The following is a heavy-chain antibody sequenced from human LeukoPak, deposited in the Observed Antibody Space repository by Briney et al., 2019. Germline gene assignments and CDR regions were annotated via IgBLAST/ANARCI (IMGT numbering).Heavy chain of an antibody. V-gene: IGHV4-39*01. Sequence: SETLSLTCIVSGGSISSGTYYWGWIRQPPGKGLEWIGSIYYSGSTYYNPSLKSRVTISVDTSKNQFSLNLSSVTAADTAVYYCARPATVTTSFWYFDLWGRGTLVTVSS. D-gene: IGHD4-17*01. CDR2: IYYSGST. CDR3: ARPATVTTSFWYFDL. J-gene: IGHJ2*01. CDR1: GGSISSGTYY.